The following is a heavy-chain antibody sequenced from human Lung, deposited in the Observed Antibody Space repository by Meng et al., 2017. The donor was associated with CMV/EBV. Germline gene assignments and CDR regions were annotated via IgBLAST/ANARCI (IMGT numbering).Heavy chain of an antibody. Sequence: SVKVSCKASRGSLSNYAIHWVRQAPGQGLEWMGGINPSLRTPHYAQKFQGRVAITTDESTTTAYMELSSLRSDDTAGYECARDPGRPEALDVWGQGTRVIVS. J-gene: IGHJ3*01. D-gene: IGHD1-14*01. V-gene: IGHV1-69*05. CDR1: RGSLSNYA. CDR2: INPSLRTP. CDR3: ARDPGRPEALDV.